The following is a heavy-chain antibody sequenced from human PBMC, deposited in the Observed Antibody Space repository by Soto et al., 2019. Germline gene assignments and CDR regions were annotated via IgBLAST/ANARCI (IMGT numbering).Heavy chain of an antibody. CDR2: IYSSGST. D-gene: IGHD2-2*01. Sequence: SETLSLTCTVSGGSINNNYWSWIRQPPGKGLGWIGYIYSSGSTKYNPSLRSRVTISLDTSKNQFSLKLSSVTAADTAVYYCARGYTSHDYWGQGTLVTVS. CDR1: GGSINNNY. V-gene: IGHV4-59*01. J-gene: IGHJ4*02. CDR3: ARGYTSHDY.